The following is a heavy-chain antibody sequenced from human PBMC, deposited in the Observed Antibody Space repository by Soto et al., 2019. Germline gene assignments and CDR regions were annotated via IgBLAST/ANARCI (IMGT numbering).Heavy chain of an antibody. Sequence: PSETLSLTCTVSGGSISSYYWSWIRQPPGKGLEWIGYIYYSGSTNYNPSLKSRVTISVDTSKNQFSLKLSSVTAADTAVYYCARGSSSWLYWGQGTLVTVSS. D-gene: IGHD6-13*01. CDR3: ARGSSSWLY. CDR1: GGSISSYY. J-gene: IGHJ4*02. CDR2: IYYSGST. V-gene: IGHV4-59*01.